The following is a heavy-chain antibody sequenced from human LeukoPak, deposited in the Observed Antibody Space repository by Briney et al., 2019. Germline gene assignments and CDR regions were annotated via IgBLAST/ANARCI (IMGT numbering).Heavy chain of an antibody. V-gene: IGHV1-46*01. CDR2: INPSGGST. Sequence: ASVKVSCKASGYTFTGYYMHWVRQAPGQGPEWMGIINPSGGSTTYAQKFQGRVTMTRDTSTSTVYMELSSLRSDDTAVYYCARRYAAAADYWGQGTLVTVSS. CDR3: ARRYAAAADY. J-gene: IGHJ4*02. D-gene: IGHD6-13*01. CDR1: GYTFTGYY.